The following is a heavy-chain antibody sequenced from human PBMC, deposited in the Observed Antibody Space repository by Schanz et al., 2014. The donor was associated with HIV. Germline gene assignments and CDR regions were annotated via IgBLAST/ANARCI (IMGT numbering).Heavy chain of an antibody. CDR3: ARDLGGDFWSAQGGFDP. CDR1: GGTFSNYA. CDR2: IIPIIGTA. J-gene: IGHJ5*02. Sequence: QVQLVQSGTEVKKPGSSVKVSCKASGGTFSNYAMTWVRQAPGQGLEWMAGIIPIIGTADYAQKFQGRVAMTRDTSTSTVYMEMTSLRSEDTAVYYCARDLGGDFWSAQGGFDPWGQGTLVTVSS. V-gene: IGHV1-69*06. D-gene: IGHD3-3*01.